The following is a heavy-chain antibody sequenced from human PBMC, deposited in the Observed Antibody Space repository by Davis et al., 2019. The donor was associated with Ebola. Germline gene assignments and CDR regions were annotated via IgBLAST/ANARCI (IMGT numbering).Heavy chain of an antibody. J-gene: IGHJ5*02. D-gene: IGHD6-19*01. CDR1: GYIFTNYD. CDR3: VREGSGWYVDNWFDP. Sequence: ASVKVSCKASGYIFTNYDINWVRQATGQGLEWMAWMNPKSGYTGCAQEFQGRLTMTRNTSISTAYMELGSLRSEDTAVYYCVREGSGWYVDNWFDPWGQGTLVTVSS. CDR2: MNPKSGYT. V-gene: IGHV1-8*01.